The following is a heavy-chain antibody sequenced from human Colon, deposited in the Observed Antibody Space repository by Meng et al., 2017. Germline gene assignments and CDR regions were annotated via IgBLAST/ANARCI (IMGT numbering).Heavy chain of an antibody. CDR3: TRSRPTSRAC. J-gene: IGHJ4*02. V-gene: IGHV3-21*01. CDR1: GFRFSDFS. D-gene: IGHD6-13*01. Sequence: QLVGSGGGLVKPGGSLRLSCVASGFRFSDFSMTWVRQAPGKGLEWVSSISSSGNIIHYADSVRGRLIISRDNAKESVHLQMNDLRVEDTAMYYCTRSRPTSRACWGQGTLVTVSS. CDR2: ISSSGNII.